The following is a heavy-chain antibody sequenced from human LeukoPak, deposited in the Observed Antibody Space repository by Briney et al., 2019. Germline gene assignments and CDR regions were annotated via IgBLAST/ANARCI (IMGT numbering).Heavy chain of an antibody. CDR2: IYYSGGT. V-gene: IGHV4-31*03. Sequence: TSETLSLTCTVSGGSISSGGYYWSWIRQHPGKGLEWIGYIYYSGGTYYNPSLKSRVTISVDTSKNQFSLKLSSVTAADTAVYYCARENLLFGVVRGVGFDYWGQGTLVTVSS. J-gene: IGHJ4*02. D-gene: IGHD3-10*01. CDR1: GGSISSGGYY. CDR3: ARENLLFGVVRGVGFDY.